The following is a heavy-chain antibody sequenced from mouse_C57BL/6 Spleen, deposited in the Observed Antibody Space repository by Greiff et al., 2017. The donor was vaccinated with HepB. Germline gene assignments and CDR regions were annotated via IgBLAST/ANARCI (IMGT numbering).Heavy chain of an antibody. CDR1: GYTFTSYW. CDR3: ARRDYGSSYLYFDV. D-gene: IGHD1-1*01. Sequence: QVQLQQPGAELVKPGASVKLSCKASGYTFTSYWMQWVKQRPGQGLEWIGEIDPSDSYTNYNQKFKGKATLTVDTSSSTAYMQLSSLTSEDSAVYYCARRDYGSSYLYFDVWGTGTTVTVSS. CDR2: IDPSDSYT. J-gene: IGHJ1*03. V-gene: IGHV1-50*01.